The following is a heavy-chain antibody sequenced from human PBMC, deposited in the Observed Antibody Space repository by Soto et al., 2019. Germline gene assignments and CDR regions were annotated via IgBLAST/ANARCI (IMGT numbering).Heavy chain of an antibody. CDR3: ARRAGRVATIGSYYFDY. V-gene: IGHV4-39*01. Sequence: SETLPLACTVSVGSINSSSYYCGWIRQPPGKGLEWIGSIYYSGSTYYNPSLKSRVTISVDTSKNQFSLKLSSVTAADTAVYYCARRAGRVATIGSYYFDYWGQGTLVTVSS. J-gene: IGHJ4*02. CDR2: IYYSGST. D-gene: IGHD5-12*01. CDR1: VGSINSSSYY.